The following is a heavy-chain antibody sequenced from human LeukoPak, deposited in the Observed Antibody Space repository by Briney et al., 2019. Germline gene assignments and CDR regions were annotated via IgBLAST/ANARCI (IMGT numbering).Heavy chain of an antibody. Sequence: GGSLRLSCAASGFIFRNYVMNWVRQAPGKGLEWVSTISASGGSTYYADSVKGRFTISRDNSKNTLYLQMNSLRAEDTAVYYCASLGTAMVSLYYYVMDVWGQGTTVTVSS. CDR1: GFIFRNYV. D-gene: IGHD5-18*01. V-gene: IGHV3-23*01. CDR3: ASLGTAMVSLYYYVMDV. J-gene: IGHJ6*02. CDR2: ISASGGST.